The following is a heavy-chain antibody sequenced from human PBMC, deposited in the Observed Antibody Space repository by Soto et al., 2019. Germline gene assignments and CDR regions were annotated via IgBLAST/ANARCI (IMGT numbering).Heavy chain of an antibody. D-gene: IGHD3-3*02. CDR2: IDPSDSYT. CDR3: ARHFSPYYYYGMDV. CDR1: GYSFTSYW. J-gene: IGHJ6*02. Sequence: GESLKISCKGSGYSFTSYWISWVRQMPGKGMEWMGRIDPSDSYTNYSPSFQGHVTISADKSISTAYLQWSSLKASDTAMYYCARHFSPYYYYGMDVWGQGTTVTVSS. V-gene: IGHV5-10-1*01.